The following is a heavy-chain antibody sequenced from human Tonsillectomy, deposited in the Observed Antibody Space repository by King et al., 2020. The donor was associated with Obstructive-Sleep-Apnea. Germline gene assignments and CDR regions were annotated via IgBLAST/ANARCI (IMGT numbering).Heavy chain of an antibody. V-gene: IGHV3-30*04. D-gene: IGHD3-16*01. Sequence: VQLVESGGGVVQPGRSLRLSCAASGFTFSSYAMHWVRQAPGKGLEWVAVISYDGSNKYYADSVKGRFTISRDNSKNTLYVQMNSLRVEDTAVYYCARVIGDRLDYYYYYGMDVWGQGTTVTVSS. CDR3: ARVIGDRLDYYYYYGMDV. CDR2: ISYDGSNK. J-gene: IGHJ6*02. CDR1: GFTFSSYA.